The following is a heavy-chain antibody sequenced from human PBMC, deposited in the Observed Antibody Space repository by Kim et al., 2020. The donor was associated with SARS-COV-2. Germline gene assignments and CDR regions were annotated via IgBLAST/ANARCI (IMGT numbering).Heavy chain of an antibody. CDR3: GGLSSSWYSDYYYYYGMDV. D-gene: IGHD6-13*01. CDR2: IYYSGST. Sequence: SETLSLTCTVSGGSISSSSYYWGWIRQPPGKGLEWIGSIYYSGSTYYNPSLKSRVTISVDTSKNQFSLKLSSVTAADTAVYYCGGLSSSWYSDYYYYYGMDVWGQGTTVTVSS. CDR1: GGSISSSSYY. V-gene: IGHV4-39*07. J-gene: IGHJ6*02.